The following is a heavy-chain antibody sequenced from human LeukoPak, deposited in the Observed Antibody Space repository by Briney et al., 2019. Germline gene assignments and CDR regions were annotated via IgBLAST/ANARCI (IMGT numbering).Heavy chain of an antibody. D-gene: IGHD3-16*02. CDR2: IYWDDDK. V-gene: IGHV2-5*02. J-gene: IGHJ4*02. CDR3: AHGLRTHSLSYYFDY. Sequence: ESGPTLVKPTQTLTLTCTFSGFSLSTSGVGVGWIRQPPGKALEWLALIYWDDDKRYSPSLKSRLTITKDTSKNQVVLTMTNMDPVDTATYYCAHGLRTHSLSYYFDYWGQGTLVTVSS. CDR1: GFSLSTSGVG.